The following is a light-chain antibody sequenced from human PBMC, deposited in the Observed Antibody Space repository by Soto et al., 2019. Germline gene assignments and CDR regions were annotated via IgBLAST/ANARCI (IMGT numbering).Light chain of an antibody. CDR1: SSDVGGYNF. J-gene: IGLJ2*01. V-gene: IGLV2-14*01. CDR2: EVT. CDR3: SSYTSRNTLA. Sequence: QSALTQPASVSGSPGQSITISCTGTSSDVGGYNFVSWYQQHPGKAPKLMIYEVTDRPSGVSNRFSGSKSDSTASLTISGLKAEDEADYYCSSYTSRNTLAFGGGTKLTVL.